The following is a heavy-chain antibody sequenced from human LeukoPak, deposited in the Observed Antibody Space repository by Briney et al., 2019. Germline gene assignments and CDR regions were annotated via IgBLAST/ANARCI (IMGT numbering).Heavy chain of an antibody. D-gene: IGHD4-17*01. CDR1: GSTFTGYY. J-gene: IGHJ4*02. CDR2: INPNSGGT. V-gene: IGHV1-2*02. CDR3: ASGASVTYLAIYYFDY. Sequence: GASVKVSCKASGSTFTGYYLHWVRQAPGQGLEWMGWINPNSGGTNYAQKFQGRVTMTRDTSITTAYMELSRLRSDDTAVYYCASGASVTYLAIYYFDYWGQGTLVTVSS.